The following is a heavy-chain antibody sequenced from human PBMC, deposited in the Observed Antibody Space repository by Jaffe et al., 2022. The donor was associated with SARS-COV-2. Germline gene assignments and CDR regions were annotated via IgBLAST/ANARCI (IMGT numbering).Heavy chain of an antibody. CDR3: ARDNNLRDYYYGMDV. J-gene: IGHJ6*02. D-gene: IGHD1-1*01. V-gene: IGHV4-31*03. Sequence: QVQLQESGPGLVKPSQTLSLTCTVSGGSISSGGYYWSWIRQHPGKGLEWIGYIYYSGSTYYNPSLKSRVTISVDTSKNQFSLKLSSVTAADTAVYYCARDNNLRDYYYGMDVWGQGTTVTVSS. CDR2: IYYSGST. CDR1: GGSISSGGYY.